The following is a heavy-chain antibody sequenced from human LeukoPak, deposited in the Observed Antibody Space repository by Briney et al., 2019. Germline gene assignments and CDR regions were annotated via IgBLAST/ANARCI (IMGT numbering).Heavy chain of an antibody. CDR2: VDHTGST. J-gene: IGHJ5*02. CDR3: ARDMNEEPAAAAGTWWFDP. V-gene: IGHV4-59*01. CDR1: DDSITMYY. Sequence: SETLSLTCSVSDDSITMYYWTWIRQPPGKGLEWIGYVDHTGSTSFNPSLNGRVSISRDTTKNLFSLRLRSVTAADTAVYYCARDMNEEPAAAAGTWWFDPWGQGTLVTVSS. D-gene: IGHD6-13*01.